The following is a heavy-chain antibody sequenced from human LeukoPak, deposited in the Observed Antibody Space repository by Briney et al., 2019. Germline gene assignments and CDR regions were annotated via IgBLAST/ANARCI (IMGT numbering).Heavy chain of an antibody. CDR3: HPLAYITD. D-gene: IGHD3-10*01. CDR1: GFNFSSRW. CDR2: IKNDGNS. Sequence: PGGSLRLSCTVSGFNFSSRWMHWVRQAPGKGLVWVAVIKNDGNSDYADSVKGRFIASRDDARNTLYLQMSSLRADDTAVYYCHPLAYITDWGQGTLVTVSS. V-gene: IGHV3-74*01. J-gene: IGHJ4*02.